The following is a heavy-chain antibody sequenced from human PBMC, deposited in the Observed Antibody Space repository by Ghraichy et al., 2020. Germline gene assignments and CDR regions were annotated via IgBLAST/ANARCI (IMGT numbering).Heavy chain of an antibody. CDR2: IYYSGST. Sequence: SETLSLTCTVSGGSISSSSYYWGWIRQPPGKGLEWIGSIYYSGSTYYNPSLKSRVTISVDTSKNQFSLKLSSVTAADTAVYYCARLTGTTIDYWGQGTLVTVSS. V-gene: IGHV4-39*01. D-gene: IGHD1-7*01. J-gene: IGHJ4*02. CDR1: GGSISSSSYY. CDR3: ARLTGTTIDY.